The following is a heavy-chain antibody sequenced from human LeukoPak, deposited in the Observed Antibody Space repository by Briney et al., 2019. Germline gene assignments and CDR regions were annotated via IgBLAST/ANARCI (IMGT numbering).Heavy chain of an antibody. V-gene: IGHV1-69*13. Sequence: ASVKVSCKASGGTFSSYAISRVRQAPGQGLEWMGGIIPIFGTANYAQTSQGRVTITGDDSTSTAYMELSSLRSEDTAVYYCARDLDTGDYWGQGTLVTVSS. D-gene: IGHD5-18*01. CDR3: ARDLDTGDY. J-gene: IGHJ4*02. CDR2: IIPIFGTA. CDR1: GGTFSSYA.